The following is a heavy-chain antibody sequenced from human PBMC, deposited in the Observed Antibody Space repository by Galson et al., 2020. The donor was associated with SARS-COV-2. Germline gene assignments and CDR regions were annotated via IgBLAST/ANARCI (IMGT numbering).Heavy chain of an antibody. CDR2: INPNSGCT. J-gene: IGHJ6*02. CDR1: GYTLTGYY. V-gene: IGHV1-2*02. CDR3: ARLCGAGGMDV. D-gene: IGHD3-3*01. Sequence: ASVQVSCKASGYTLTGYYMHWVRQAPGQGLEWMGWINPNSGCTNYAQKFQGRVTMTRDTSISTAYMELSRLRSDDTSVYYCARLCGAGGMDVWGQGTTVTVSS.